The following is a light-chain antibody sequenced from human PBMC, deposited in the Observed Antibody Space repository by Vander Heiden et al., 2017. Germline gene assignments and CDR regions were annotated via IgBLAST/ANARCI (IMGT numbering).Light chain of an antibody. CDR2: QDN. V-gene: IGLV3-1*01. J-gene: IGLJ2*01. CDR1: KLGEKY. CDR3: QAWDSSTVV. Sequence: SYELIPPPSVSVSPGQTASITFSGDKLGEKYACWYQQKPGKSPVRVIDQDNKRPSGISERFSGSNGGKTATLTISGTQAMEEADYDCQAWDSSTVVFGGGTKLTVL.